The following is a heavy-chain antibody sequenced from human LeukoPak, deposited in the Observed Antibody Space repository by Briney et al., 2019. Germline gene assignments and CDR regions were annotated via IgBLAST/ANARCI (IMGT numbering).Heavy chain of an antibody. Sequence: GGSLRLSCAASGFTFSDTWMHWVRQAPGKGLEWVSLISWDGGSTYYADSVKGRFTISRDNSKNSLYLQMNSLRAEDTALYYCAKDGTMVRGPGTYYYYMDVWGKGTTVTVSS. V-gene: IGHV3-43D*03. CDR2: ISWDGGST. CDR3: AKDGTMVRGPGTYYYYMDV. D-gene: IGHD3-10*01. CDR1: GFTFSDTW. J-gene: IGHJ6*03.